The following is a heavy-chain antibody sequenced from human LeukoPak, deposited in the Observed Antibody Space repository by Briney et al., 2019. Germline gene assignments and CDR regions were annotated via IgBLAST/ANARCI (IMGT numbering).Heavy chain of an antibody. D-gene: IGHD3-9*01. CDR3: ARRDYDILTGYYWFDP. Sequence: PSETLSLTCAVYGGSFSGYYWRWLRQPPGKGLEWIGEINHSGSTNYNPSLKSRVTISIDTSKNQFSLKLSSVTAADTAVYYCARRDYDILTGYYWFDPWGQGTLVTVSS. V-gene: IGHV4-34*01. CDR2: INHSGST. J-gene: IGHJ5*02. CDR1: GGSFSGYY.